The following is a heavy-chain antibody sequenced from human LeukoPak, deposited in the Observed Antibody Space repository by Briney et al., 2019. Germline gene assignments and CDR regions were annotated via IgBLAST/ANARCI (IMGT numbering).Heavy chain of an antibody. D-gene: IGHD3-22*01. Sequence: PSETLSLTCTVSGGSISSSSYYWGWIRQPPGKGLEWIGSVYYSGSTYYNPSLKSRVTISVDTSKNQFSLKLSSVTAADTAVYYCALRGYYYDSSGYSQYYFDYWGQGTLVTVSS. CDR3: ALRGYYYDSSGYSQYYFDY. CDR2: VYYSGST. CDR1: GGSISSSSYY. V-gene: IGHV4-39*07. J-gene: IGHJ4*02.